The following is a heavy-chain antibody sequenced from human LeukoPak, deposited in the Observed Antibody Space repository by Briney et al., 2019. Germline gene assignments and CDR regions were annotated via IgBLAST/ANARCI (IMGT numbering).Heavy chain of an antibody. V-gene: IGHV1-8*01. D-gene: IGHD3-10*01. CDR2: MNPNSGNT. Sequence: ASVKVSCKASGYTFTSYDINWVRQATGQGLEWMGWMNPNSGNTGYAQKFQGRVTMTRNTSISTAYMELSSLRSEDTAVYYCARGFGRKLWFGELLYSYYYYYGMDVWGQGTTVTVSS. CDR1: GYTFTSYD. CDR3: ARGFGRKLWFGELLYSYYYYYGMDV. J-gene: IGHJ6*02.